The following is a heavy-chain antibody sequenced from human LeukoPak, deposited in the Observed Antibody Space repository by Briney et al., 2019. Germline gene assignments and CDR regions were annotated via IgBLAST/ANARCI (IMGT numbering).Heavy chain of an antibody. CDR3: ARRYGYNYPTLDY. CDR1: GFSFSGFW. D-gene: IGHD5-24*01. CDR2: IRQDGSEK. Sequence: GGSLRLPCAASGFSFSGFWMSWVRQAPGKGLEWVANIRQDGSEKNYVDSVNGRFSISRDNAQTSLYLQMNSLRAEDTAVYFCARRYGYNYPTLDYWGQGTLVTVSS. V-gene: IGHV3-7*01. J-gene: IGHJ4*02.